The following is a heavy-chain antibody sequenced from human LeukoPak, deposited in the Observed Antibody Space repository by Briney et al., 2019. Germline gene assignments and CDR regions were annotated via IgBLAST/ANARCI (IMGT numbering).Heavy chain of an antibody. V-gene: IGHV4-59*01. CDR1: GGSISSYY. D-gene: IGHD3-22*01. Sequence: SETLSLTCTVSGGSISSYYWSWIRQPPGKGLEWIGYIYYSGSTNYNPSLKSRVTISVDTSKNQFSLKLSSVTAADTAVCYCARSTYYYDSSGYYYWGQGTLVTVSS. CDR3: ARSTYYYDSSGYYY. J-gene: IGHJ4*02. CDR2: IYYSGST.